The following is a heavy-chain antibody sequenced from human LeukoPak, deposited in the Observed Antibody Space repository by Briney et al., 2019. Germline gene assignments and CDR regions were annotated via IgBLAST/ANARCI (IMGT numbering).Heavy chain of an antibody. Sequence: PSETLSLTCAVSGGSISSGNYYWSWIRQPAGKGLEWIGRIYKSGSTGYNPSLRNRVTISVDTSKNQFSLKLSSVTAADTAVYYCARDFRYGSGSYWDYWGQGTLVTVSS. V-gene: IGHV4-61*02. CDR1: GGSISSGNYY. CDR2: IYKSGST. CDR3: ARDFRYGSGSYWDY. J-gene: IGHJ4*02. D-gene: IGHD3-10*01.